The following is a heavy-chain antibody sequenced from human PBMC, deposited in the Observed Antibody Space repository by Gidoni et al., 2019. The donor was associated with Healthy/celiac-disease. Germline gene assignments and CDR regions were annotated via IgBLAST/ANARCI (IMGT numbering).Heavy chain of an antibody. V-gene: IGHV1-18*01. D-gene: IGHD6-13*01. J-gene: IGHJ6*02. CDR1: GSTFTSKG. CDR2: SSAYNGNT. CDR3: ARLVSSSWNPYYYYGMAV. Sequence: QVTLVQSGDEVKEPGASVKVSCQASGSTFTSKGRSWVRQAPGQGLEWMGRSSAYNGNTNYAQKLQGRVTMTTDTSTSTAYMELRSLRSDDTAVYYCARLVSSSWNPYYYYGMAVWGQGTTVTVSS.